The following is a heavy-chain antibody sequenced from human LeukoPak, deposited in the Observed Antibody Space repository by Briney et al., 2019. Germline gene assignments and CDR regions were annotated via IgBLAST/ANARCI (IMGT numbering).Heavy chain of an antibody. Sequence: PGGSLRLSCTASRFTFGDYAMTWVRQAPGKGLEWVGFIRSEIYGGTPEYAASVKGRFTISRDDSKGIAYLQMNSLKTEDTALYYCTRDQTPYYWGQGTLVTVSS. CDR1: RFTFGDYA. CDR2: IRSEIYGGTP. CDR3: TRDQTPYY. V-gene: IGHV3-49*04. J-gene: IGHJ4*02.